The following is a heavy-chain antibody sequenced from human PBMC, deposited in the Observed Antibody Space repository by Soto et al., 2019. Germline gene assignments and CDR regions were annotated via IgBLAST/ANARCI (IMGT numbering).Heavy chain of an antibody. D-gene: IGHD3-3*01. CDR1: GGSISSYY. V-gene: IGHV4-59*01. CDR2: IYYSGST. CDR3: ARVRRITIFGVVRDAFDI. J-gene: IGHJ3*02. Sequence: PSETLSLTCTVSGGSISSYYWSWIRQPPGKGLEWIGYIYYSGSTNYNPSLKSRVTISVDTSKNQFSLKLSSVTAADTAVYYCARVRRITIFGVVRDAFDIWGQGTMGTVSS.